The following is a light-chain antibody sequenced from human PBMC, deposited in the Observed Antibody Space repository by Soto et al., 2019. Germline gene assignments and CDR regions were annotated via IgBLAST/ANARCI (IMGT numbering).Light chain of an antibody. J-gene: IGLJ2*01. CDR2: EVT. Sequence: QSALTQPPSASGSPGQSVAISCIGTSSDVGGYNYVSWYQQHPGKAPKLMIYEVTKRTSGVPDRFSGSKSGNTASLTVSGLQAEDEADYYCSSYAGSNKKVFGAGTKLTVL. CDR1: SSDVGGYNY. V-gene: IGLV2-8*01. CDR3: SSYAGSNKKV.